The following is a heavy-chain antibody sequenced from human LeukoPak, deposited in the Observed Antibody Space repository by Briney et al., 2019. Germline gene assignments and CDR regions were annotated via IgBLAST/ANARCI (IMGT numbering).Heavy chain of an antibody. CDR3: AKDRGAYCSSTSCYLDY. Sequence: GGSLRLSCAASGFTFSSYGMHWVRQAPGKGLEWVAVIWYDGSNKYYADSVKGRFTISRDNSKNTLYLQMNSLRVEDTAVYYCAKDRGAYCSSTSCYLDYWGQGTLVTVSS. V-gene: IGHV3-33*06. CDR2: IWYDGSNK. CDR1: GFTFSSYG. J-gene: IGHJ4*02. D-gene: IGHD2-2*01.